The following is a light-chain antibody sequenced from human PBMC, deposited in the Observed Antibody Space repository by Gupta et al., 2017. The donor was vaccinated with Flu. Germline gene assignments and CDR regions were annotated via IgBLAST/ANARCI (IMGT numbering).Light chain of an antibody. CDR1: KDDIGDYNF. J-gene: IGLJ1*01. CDR2: EVN. CDR3: SSFRTDSSYV. Sequence: HSPLTQPAAVSGPPGQSITLSCTGTKDDIGDYNFVSWYQQHPGKVPKIIISEVNRRPSGVSDRFSGSKAGKTASLTISGLQAEDEADYYCSSFRTDSSYVFGAGTKVTVL. V-gene: IGLV2-14*01.